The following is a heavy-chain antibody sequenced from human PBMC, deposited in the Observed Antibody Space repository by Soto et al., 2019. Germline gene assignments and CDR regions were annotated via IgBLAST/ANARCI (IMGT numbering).Heavy chain of an antibody. Sequence: SETLSLTCTVSGGPISSGDYYWSWIRQPPGKGLEWIGYIYYSWSTYYNPSLKSRVTISVDTSKNQFSLKLSSVTAADTAVYYCARAQGSGFLVSWGQGTLVTVSS. CDR3: ARAQGSGFLVS. D-gene: IGHD3-10*01. J-gene: IGHJ4*02. V-gene: IGHV4-30-4*01. CDR1: GGPISSGDYY. CDR2: IYYSWST.